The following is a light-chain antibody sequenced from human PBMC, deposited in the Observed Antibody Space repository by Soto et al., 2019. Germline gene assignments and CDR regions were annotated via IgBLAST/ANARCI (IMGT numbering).Light chain of an antibody. CDR1: QSISSN. V-gene: IGKV3-15*01. CDR3: QQYNNWPFT. CDR2: GAS. Sequence: EIVMTQSPATLSVSPGERATLSCRASQSISSNLAWYQQKPCQAPRLLIYGASTRATGIPATFSGSGSGTECTLTISSLQSEDFAVYYCQQYNNWPFTFGPGTKVDIK. J-gene: IGKJ3*01.